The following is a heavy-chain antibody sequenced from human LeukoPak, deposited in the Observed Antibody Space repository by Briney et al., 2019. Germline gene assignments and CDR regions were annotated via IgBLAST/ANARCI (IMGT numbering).Heavy chain of an antibody. D-gene: IGHD5-24*01. CDR3: ARDRRRDGYNSPPNY. CDR2: ISSSGSTI. V-gene: IGHV3-11*01. Sequence: PGGSLRLSCAASGFTFSDYYMSWIRQAPGKGLEWVSYISSSGSTIYYADSVKGRFTISRDNAKNSLYLQMNSLRAEDTAVYYCARDRRRDGYNSPPNYWGQGTLVTVSS. J-gene: IGHJ4*02. CDR1: GFTFSDYY.